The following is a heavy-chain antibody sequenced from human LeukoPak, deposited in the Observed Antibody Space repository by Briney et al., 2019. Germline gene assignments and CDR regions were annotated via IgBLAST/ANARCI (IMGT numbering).Heavy chain of an antibody. V-gene: IGHV4-61*02. D-gene: IGHD4/OR15-4a*01. CDR2: IYTSGST. Sequence: PSETLSLTCTVSGGSISSGSYYWSWIRQPAGKGLEWIGRIYTSGSTNYNPSLKSRVTISVDTSKNQFSLKLSSVTAADTAVYCCARDNTPGVLFDYWGQGTLVTVSS. CDR1: GGSISSGSYY. CDR3: ARDNTPGVLFDY. J-gene: IGHJ4*02.